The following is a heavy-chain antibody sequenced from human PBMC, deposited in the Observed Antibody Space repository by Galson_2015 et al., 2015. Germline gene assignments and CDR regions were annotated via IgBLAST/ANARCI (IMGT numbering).Heavy chain of an antibody. CDR3: ARGMVAGTGLVGWFDP. Sequence: CVISGDSVSSHSAAWNWIRQSPSRGLEWLGRTYYRSKWYNDYAVSVKSRITINPDTSKNQYSLQLNSVTTEDTAVYYCARGMVAGTGLVGWFDPWGQGTLVTVSS. CDR2: TYYRSKWYN. D-gene: IGHD6-19*01. CDR1: GDSVSSHSAA. J-gene: IGHJ5*02. V-gene: IGHV6-1*01.